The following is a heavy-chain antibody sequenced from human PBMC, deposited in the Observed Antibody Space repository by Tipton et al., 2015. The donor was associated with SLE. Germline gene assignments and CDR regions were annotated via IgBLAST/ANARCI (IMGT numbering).Heavy chain of an antibody. Sequence: TLSLTCAVYGGSFSGYYWSWVRQPPGKGLEWIGYISYTGNTNFNPSLKSRVTMSVATSKNQFSLGLTSVTAADTAMYYCARDSAVNFWYFDLWGRGTLVTVSS. CDR2: ISYTGNT. V-gene: IGHV4-59*01. CDR1: GGSFSGYY. CDR3: ARDSAVNFWYFDL. J-gene: IGHJ2*01.